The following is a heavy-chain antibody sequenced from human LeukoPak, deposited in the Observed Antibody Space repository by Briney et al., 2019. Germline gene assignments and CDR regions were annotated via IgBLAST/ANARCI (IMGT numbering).Heavy chain of an antibody. CDR3: ARVGRGDQHNWFDP. Sequence: GGSLRLSCAASGFTFNSYEMNWVRQAPGKGLEWVSYISSTGSTSYYADSVKGRFTFSRDNAKNSLYLQMNSLRAEDTAVYYCARVGRGDQHNWFDPWGQGTLVTVSS. CDR2: ISSTGSTS. D-gene: IGHD2-21*02. J-gene: IGHJ5*02. CDR1: GFTFNSYE. V-gene: IGHV3-48*03.